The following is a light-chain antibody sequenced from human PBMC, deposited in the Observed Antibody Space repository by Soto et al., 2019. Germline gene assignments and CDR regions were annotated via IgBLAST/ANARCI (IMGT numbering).Light chain of an antibody. CDR1: QSFSSSY. CDR2: GAS. Sequence: VLAQSPSTLSLSPGERATLSCRASQSFSSSYLAWYQQKPGQAPRLLIYGASSRATGIPDRFSGSGSGTDFTLTISSLEPEDFAVYYCQHYGSALFTFGPGTKVDIK. J-gene: IGKJ3*01. V-gene: IGKV3-20*01. CDR3: QHYGSALFT.